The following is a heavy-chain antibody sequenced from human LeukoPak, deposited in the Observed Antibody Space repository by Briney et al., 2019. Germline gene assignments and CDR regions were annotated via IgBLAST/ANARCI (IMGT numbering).Heavy chain of an antibody. V-gene: IGHV1-69*04. CDR1: GGTFSSYA. D-gene: IGHD5-12*01. J-gene: IGHJ3*02. CDR2: IIPILGIA. Sequence: GASVKVSCKASGGTFSSYAISWVRQAPGQGLEWMGRIIPILGIANYAQKFQGRVTITADKSTSTAYMELSSLRSEDTAVYYCARAAGYSGYDGDLAFDIWGQGTMVTVSS. CDR3: ARAAGYSGYDGDLAFDI.